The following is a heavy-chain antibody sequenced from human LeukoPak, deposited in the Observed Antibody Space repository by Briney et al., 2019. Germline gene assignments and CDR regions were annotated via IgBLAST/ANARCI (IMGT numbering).Heavy chain of an antibody. CDR3: VRSLDY. J-gene: IGHJ4*02. CDR1: GFTFSTYA. CDR2: ISGSGGTI. V-gene: IGHV3-23*01. Sequence: PGGSLRLSCAASGFTFSTYAMSWVRQAPGKGLECVSAISGSGGTIYYADSVKGRFTISRDNSKNTVYLQMNSLRVEDTALYYCVRSLDYWGQGTLVTVSS.